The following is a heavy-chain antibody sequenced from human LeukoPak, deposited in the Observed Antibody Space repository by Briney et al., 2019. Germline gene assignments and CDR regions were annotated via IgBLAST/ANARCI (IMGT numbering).Heavy chain of an antibody. CDR2: IYHSGST. Sequence: SETLSLTCTVSGYSISSGYYWGWIRQPPGKGLEWIGSIYHSGSTYYNPSLKSRVTISVDTSKNQFSLKLSSVTAADTAVYYCARALLGDYYFDYWGQGTLVTVSS. V-gene: IGHV4-38-2*02. J-gene: IGHJ4*02. D-gene: IGHD2-15*01. CDR1: GYSISSGYY. CDR3: ARALLGDYYFDY.